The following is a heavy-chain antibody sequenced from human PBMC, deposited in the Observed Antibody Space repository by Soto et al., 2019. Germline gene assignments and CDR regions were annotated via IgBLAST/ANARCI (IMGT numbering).Heavy chain of an antibody. V-gene: IGHV1-3*01. CDR3: ARGDGPGSWLIDY. CDR2: INGDSDNT. D-gene: IGHD3-10*01. J-gene: IGHJ4*02. Sequence: ASVKVSCKASGYTFTGYSIHWVRQAPGQRLEWMGCINGDSDNTQYSQKFQDRVTITKDTSASTAYVEVRSLRSEDTAVYHCARGDGPGSWLIDYWGQGTPVTVSS. CDR1: GYTFTGYS.